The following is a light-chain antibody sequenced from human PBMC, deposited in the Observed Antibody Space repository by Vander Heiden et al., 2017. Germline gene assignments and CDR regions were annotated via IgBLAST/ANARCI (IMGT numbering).Light chain of an antibody. CDR3: EQDNSYWT. J-gene: IGKJ1*01. Sequence: EIQMTQSPSTLSASVGDRVTITCRASQSISSWLAWYQQKPGKAPKLLIYDASRVESGVPSRFTGTGSGTEFTLTSSSLQPDDFATYYCEQDNSYWTFGQGTKVEIK. CDR1: QSISSW. CDR2: DAS. V-gene: IGKV1-5*01.